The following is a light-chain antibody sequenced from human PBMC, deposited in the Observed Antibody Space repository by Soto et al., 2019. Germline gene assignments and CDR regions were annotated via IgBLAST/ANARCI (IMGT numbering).Light chain of an antibody. J-gene: IGLJ2*01. Sequence: QSALTQPPSASGSPGQSVAISSTGTSSDIGAYKFVSWYQQHPGKAPKLIIYEVSIRPSGVPDRFSGSKSGNTASLTVSGLLAEDEADYYCSLYAGTNSVVFGGGTKLTVL. CDR2: EVS. V-gene: IGLV2-8*01. CDR3: SLYAGTNSVV. CDR1: SSDIGAYKF.